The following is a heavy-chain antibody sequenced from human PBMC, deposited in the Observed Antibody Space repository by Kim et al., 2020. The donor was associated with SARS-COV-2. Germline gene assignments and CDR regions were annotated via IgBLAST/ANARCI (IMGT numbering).Heavy chain of an antibody. CDR2: FDPEDGET. J-gene: IGHJ4*02. CDR3: ATWEIAAAGISIFDY. V-gene: IGHV1-24*01. D-gene: IGHD6-13*01. Sequence: ASVKVSCKVSGYTLTELSMHWVRQAPGKGLEWMGGFDPEDGETIYAQKFQGRVTMTEDTSTDTAYMELSSLRSEDTAVYYCATWEIAAAGISIFDYWGQGTLVTVSS. CDR1: GYTLTELS.